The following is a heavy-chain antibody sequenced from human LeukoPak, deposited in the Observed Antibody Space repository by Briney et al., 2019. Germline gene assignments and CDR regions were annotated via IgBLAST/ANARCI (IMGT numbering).Heavy chain of an antibody. CDR2: IIPIFGTA. D-gene: IGHD3-9*01. CDR1: GGTFSSYA. Sequence: SVKVSCKASGGTFSSYAISWVRQAPGQGLEWMGGIIPIFGTANYAQKFQGRVTITAEKSTSTAYMELSSLRSQDPALYYCARYAISPGYPPLHYWGQGTLVTVSS. V-gene: IGHV1-69*06. CDR3: ARYAISPGYPPLHY. J-gene: IGHJ4*02.